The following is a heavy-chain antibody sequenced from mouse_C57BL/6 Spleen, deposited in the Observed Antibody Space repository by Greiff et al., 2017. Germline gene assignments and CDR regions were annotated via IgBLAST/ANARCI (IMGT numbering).Heavy chain of an antibody. CDR2: IDPSDSYT. Sequence: VQLQQPGAELVMPGASVKLSCKASGYTFTSYWMHWVKQRPGQGLEWIGEIDPSDSYTNYNQKFKGKSTLTVDKSSSTAYMQLSSLTSEDSAVYYCAAAVYYDYDGGLYAMDYWGQGTSVTVSS. V-gene: IGHV1-69*01. CDR1: GYTFTSYW. D-gene: IGHD2-4*01. CDR3: AAAVYYDYDGGLYAMDY. J-gene: IGHJ4*01.